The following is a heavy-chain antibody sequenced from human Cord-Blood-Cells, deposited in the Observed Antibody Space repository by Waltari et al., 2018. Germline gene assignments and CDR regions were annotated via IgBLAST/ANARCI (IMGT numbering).Heavy chain of an antibody. D-gene: IGHD6-13*01. V-gene: IGHV4-34*01. J-gene: IGHJ4*02. CDR2: INHSGST. Sequence: QVQLQRWGAGLLKPSETLSLTCAVYGGSFTGSYWSWIRQPPGKGLEWIGEINHSGSTNYNPSLKSRVTISVDTSKNQFSLKLSSVTAADTAVYYCATGSSWPKKGFDYWGQGTLVTVSS. CDR3: ATGSSWPKKGFDY. CDR1: GGSFTGSY.